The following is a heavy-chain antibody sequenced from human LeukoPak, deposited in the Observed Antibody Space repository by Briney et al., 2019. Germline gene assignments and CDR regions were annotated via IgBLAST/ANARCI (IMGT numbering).Heavy chain of an antibody. CDR2: IKSKTDGGTT. J-gene: IGHJ4*02. Sequence: PGGSLRLSCAASGFTFSDYSMNWVRQTPGKGLEWVGRIKSKTDGGTTDYAAPVKGRFTISRDDSKNTLYLQMNSLKTEDTAVYYCTTDLGVEFAYYYDSSGDYWGQGTLVTVSS. CDR1: GFTFSDYS. V-gene: IGHV3-15*01. D-gene: IGHD3-22*01. CDR3: TTDLGVEFAYYYDSSGDY.